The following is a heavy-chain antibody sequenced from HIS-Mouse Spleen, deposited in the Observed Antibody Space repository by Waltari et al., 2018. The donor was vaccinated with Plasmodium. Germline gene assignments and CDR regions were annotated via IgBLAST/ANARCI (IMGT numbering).Heavy chain of an antibody. CDR1: GGSFGGDY. CDR2: INHSGST. J-gene: IGHJ4*02. CDR3: ARGGIVGATIDY. V-gene: IGHV4-34*01. Sequence: QVQLQQRGAGLLKHSETLSLTCAVDGGSFGGDYLSCIRQPPGQGLEWIGAINHSGSTNYNPSLKSRVTISVDTSKNQFSLKLSSVTAADTAVYYCARGGIVGATIDYWGQGTLVTVSS. D-gene: IGHD1-26*01.